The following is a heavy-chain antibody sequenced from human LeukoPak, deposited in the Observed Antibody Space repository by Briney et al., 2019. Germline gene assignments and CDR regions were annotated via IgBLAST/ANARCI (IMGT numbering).Heavy chain of an antibody. V-gene: IGHV4-59*12. CDR3: AAGYSSSWWYIDY. CDR2: IYYSGST. CDR1: GGSISSYY. J-gene: IGHJ4*02. D-gene: IGHD6-13*01. Sequence: SETLSLTCTVSGGSISSYYWSWIRQPPGKGLEWIGYIYYSGSTNYNPSLKSRVTMSVDTSKNQFSLKLSSVTAADTAVYYCAAGYSSSWWYIDYWGQGTLVTVSS.